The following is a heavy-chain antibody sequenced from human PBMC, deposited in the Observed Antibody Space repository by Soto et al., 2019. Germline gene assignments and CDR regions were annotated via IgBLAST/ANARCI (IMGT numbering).Heavy chain of an antibody. D-gene: IGHD6-13*01. J-gene: IGHJ6*02. CDR3: ASKQVIGYYYGMDV. CDR1: GFTVSSYE. CDR2: ISSSGSTI. V-gene: IGHV3-48*03. Sequence: GWALRLSFADSGFTVSSYEMIWVRQAPGKVLEWVSYISSSGSTIYYSDSLKGRFNVSRDNAKNSLFLQMNSLTAEDTAVYYCASKQVIGYYYGMDVWGQGTTVTVSS.